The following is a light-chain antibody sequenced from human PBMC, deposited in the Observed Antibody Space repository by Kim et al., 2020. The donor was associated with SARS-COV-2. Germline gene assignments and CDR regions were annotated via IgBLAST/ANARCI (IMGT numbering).Light chain of an antibody. J-gene: IGLJ2*01. Sequence: GQKVTTSCSGSSSNIGNNYLSWYQQLPGTAPKLLIYDNNKRPSGIPDRFSGSKSGTSATLGITGLQTGDEADYYCGTWDSSLSACVFGGGTQLTVL. V-gene: IGLV1-51*01. CDR1: SSNIGNNY. CDR2: DNN. CDR3: GTWDSSLSACV.